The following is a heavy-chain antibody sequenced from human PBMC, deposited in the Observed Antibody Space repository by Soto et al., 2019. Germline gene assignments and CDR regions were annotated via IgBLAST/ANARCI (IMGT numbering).Heavy chain of an antibody. CDR1: GYHFGSYW. CDR2: IYPTNSDT. V-gene: IGHV5-51*01. D-gene: IGHD2-21*01. J-gene: IGHJ4*02. Sequence: GEFLKISCKGSGYHFGSYWIGWVRQTPAEGLEWMGIIYPTNSDTRYNPSFQGQVTVSADRSISTAYLQWRSLEASDTALYYCARHLMHTRGRQSYFDTWGQGTPVNVSS. CDR3: ARHLMHTRGRQSYFDT.